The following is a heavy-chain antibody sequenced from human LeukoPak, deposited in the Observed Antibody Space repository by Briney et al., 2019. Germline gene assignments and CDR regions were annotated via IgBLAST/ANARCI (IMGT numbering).Heavy chain of an antibody. V-gene: IGHV3-53*05. J-gene: IGHJ6*03. CDR1: GFIVNNKY. CDR3: ASDYGDYDYYYYMDV. Sequence: PGGSLRLSCAASGFIVNNKYMTWVRQAPGKGLEWVSLIYNDGRTYYADSVKGRCTISRDNSKNTLYLQMNSLRAEDTAVYYCASDYGDYDYYYYMDVWGKGTTVTISS. CDR2: IYNDGRT. D-gene: IGHD4-17*01.